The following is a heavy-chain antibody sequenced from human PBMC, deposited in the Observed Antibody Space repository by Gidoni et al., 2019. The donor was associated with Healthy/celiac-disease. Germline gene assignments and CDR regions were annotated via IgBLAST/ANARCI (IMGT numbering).Heavy chain of an antibody. Sequence: QVQLQESGPGLVKPSETLSLTCTVSGGSVSSGSYYWSWIRQPPGKGLEWIGYIYYSGSTNYNPSLKSRVTISVDTSKNQFSLKLSSVTAADTAVYYCAREERNWNYVGNWFDPWGQGTLVTVSS. D-gene: IGHD1-7*01. CDR3: AREERNWNYVGNWFDP. CDR2: IYYSGST. CDR1: GGSVSSGSYY. V-gene: IGHV4-61*01. J-gene: IGHJ5*02.